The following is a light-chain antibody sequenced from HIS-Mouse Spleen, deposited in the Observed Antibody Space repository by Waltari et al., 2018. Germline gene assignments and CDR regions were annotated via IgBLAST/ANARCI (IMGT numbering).Light chain of an antibody. Sequence: DIVMTQSPDSLAVSLGERATINXKSSQSVLYSSNNKNYLAWYQQKPGQPPTLLIYWASXXEXGVPDXFSGSGSGTDFTLTISSLQAEDVAVYYCQQYYSTPLTFGGGNKVEIK. J-gene: IGKJ4*01. V-gene: IGKV4-1*01. CDR2: WAS. CDR3: QQYYSTPLT. CDR1: QSVLYSSNNKNY.